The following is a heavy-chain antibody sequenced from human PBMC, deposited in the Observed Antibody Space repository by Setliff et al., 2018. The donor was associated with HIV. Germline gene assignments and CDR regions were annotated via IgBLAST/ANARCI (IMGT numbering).Heavy chain of an antibody. CDR2: VFYSGST. D-gene: IGHD3-10*01. V-gene: IGHV4-39*07. CDR1: GDYISSSNYY. CDR3: ARLVRGGSGHYFDY. J-gene: IGHJ4*02. Sequence: PSETLSLTCTVSGDYISSSNYYWGWIRQPPGKGLEWIGTVFYSGSTSYSPPLKSRVTISVDTSKNQFSLKLKSVTAADTALYYCARLVRGGSGHYFDYWGQGKLVTVSS.